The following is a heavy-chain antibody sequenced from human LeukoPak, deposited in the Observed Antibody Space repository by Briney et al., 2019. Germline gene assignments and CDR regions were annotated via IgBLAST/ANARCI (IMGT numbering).Heavy chain of an antibody. CDR1: GYTFTGYY. V-gene: IGHV1-2*02. Sequence: ASVKVSCKASGYTFTGYYMHWVRQAPGQGLEWMGWINPNSGGTNYAQKFQGRVTMTRDTSISTAYMELSRLRSDDTAVYYCARGAKRGSSHLFYWGQGTLVTVSS. CDR3: ARGAKRGSSHLFY. CDR2: INPNSGGT. D-gene: IGHD3-16*01. J-gene: IGHJ4*02.